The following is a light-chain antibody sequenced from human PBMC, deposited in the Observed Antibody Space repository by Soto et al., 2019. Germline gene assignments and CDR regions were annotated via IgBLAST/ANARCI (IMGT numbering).Light chain of an antibody. CDR1: QSISTW. V-gene: IGKV1-5*01. Sequence: DIQMTQSPSSLSASVGDRVTITCRASQSISTWLAWYQQKPGKAPKVLIYDASSLKSGVPSRFSGSGSGTEFTLTISSLQPDDFATYYCQQYNSYLWTFGQGTKVDIK. J-gene: IGKJ1*01. CDR3: QQYNSYLWT. CDR2: DAS.